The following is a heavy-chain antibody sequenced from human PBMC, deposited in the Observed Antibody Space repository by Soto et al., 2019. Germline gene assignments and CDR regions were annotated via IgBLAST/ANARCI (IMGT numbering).Heavy chain of an antibody. CDR3: ARAEVVVAATFDFVWFDP. D-gene: IGHD2-15*01. CDR2: INAGNGNT. Sequence: QVQLVQSGAEVKKPGASVKVSCKASGYTFTSYAMHWVRQAPGQRLEWMGWINAGNGNTKYSQKFQGRVTITRDTSASTAYMELSSLRSEDTAVYYCARAEVVVAATFDFVWFDPWGQGTLVTVSS. V-gene: IGHV1-3*01. CDR1: GYTFTSYA. J-gene: IGHJ5*02.